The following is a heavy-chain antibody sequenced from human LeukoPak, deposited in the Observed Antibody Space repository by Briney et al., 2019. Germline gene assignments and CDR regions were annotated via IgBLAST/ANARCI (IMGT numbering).Heavy chain of an antibody. D-gene: IGHD2-15*01. J-gene: IGHJ3*02. Sequence: AASVKVSCKASGGTFSSYAISWVRQAPGQGLEWMGRIIPIFGIANYAQKFQGRVTITADKSTSTAYMELSSLRSEDTAVYYCASGYCSGGSCYSGAFDIWGQGTMVTVSS. V-gene: IGHV1-69*04. CDR2: IIPIFGIA. CDR1: GGTFSSYA. CDR3: ASGYCSGGSCYSGAFDI.